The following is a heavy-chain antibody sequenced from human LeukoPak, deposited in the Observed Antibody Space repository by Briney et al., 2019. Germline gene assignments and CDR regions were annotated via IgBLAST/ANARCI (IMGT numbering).Heavy chain of an antibody. D-gene: IGHD6-13*01. Sequence: GGSLRLSCAASGFTFSSYWMSWVRQAPGKWLEWVAVIWPDSSHKYYADTMKGRCTISRDNSKNMVYLQMNSLRVEDTAVYYCASAAGAFDMWGQGTSVTVSS. V-gene: IGHV3-33*08. CDR2: IWPDSSHK. J-gene: IGHJ3*02. CDR1: GFTFSSYW. CDR3: ASAAGAFDM.